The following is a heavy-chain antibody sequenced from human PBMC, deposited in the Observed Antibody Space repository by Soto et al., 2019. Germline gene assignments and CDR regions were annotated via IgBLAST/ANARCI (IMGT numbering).Heavy chain of an antibody. J-gene: IGHJ4*02. CDR3: AREGRMITFGGVIAPGDY. CDR1: GYTFTSYG. D-gene: IGHD3-16*02. V-gene: IGHV1-18*01. CDR2: ISAYNGNT. Sequence: QVQLVQSGAEVKKPGASVKVSCKASGYTFTSYGISWVRQAPGQGLEWMGWISAYNGNTNYAQKLQGRVTMTTDTATSTAYMELRSLRSDDTAVYYCAREGRMITFGGVIAPGDYWGQGTLVTVSS.